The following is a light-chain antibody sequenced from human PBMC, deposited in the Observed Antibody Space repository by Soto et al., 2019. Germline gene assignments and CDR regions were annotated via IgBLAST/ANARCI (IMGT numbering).Light chain of an antibody. J-gene: IGLJ2*01. Sequence: QSALTQPASVSGSPGQSITISCTGTSSDVGSYNLVSWYQQHPGKAPKLMIYEVTKRPSGVSDRFSGSKSGNTASLTISGLQAEDEADYYCSSYAGSNTPFGGGTKLTVL. CDR2: EVT. V-gene: IGLV2-23*02. CDR3: SSYAGSNTP. CDR1: SSDVGSYNL.